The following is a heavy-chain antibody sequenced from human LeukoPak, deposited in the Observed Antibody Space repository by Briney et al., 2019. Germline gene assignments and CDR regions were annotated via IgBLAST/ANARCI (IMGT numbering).Heavy chain of an antibody. CDR2: INTNTGNP. D-gene: IGHD6-13*01. V-gene: IGHV7-4-1*02. Sequence: ASVKVSCKASGYTFTDFYMHWVRQAPGQGLEWMGWINTNTGNPTYAQGFTGRFVFSLDTSVSTAYLQISSLKAEDTAVYYCAREAAGSYYYYGMDVWGQGTTVTVSS. J-gene: IGHJ6*02. CDR1: GYTFTDFY. CDR3: AREAAGSYYYYGMDV.